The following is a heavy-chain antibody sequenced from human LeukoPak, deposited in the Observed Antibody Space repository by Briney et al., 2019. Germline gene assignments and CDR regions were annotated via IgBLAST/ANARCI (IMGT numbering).Heavy chain of an antibody. D-gene: IGHD2-15*01. CDR3: ASLREGGVAHWFDP. J-gene: IGHJ5*02. CDR1: GGSINSRSHY. CDR2: IYYSGST. Sequence: SETLSLTCIVSGGSINSRSHYWGWIRQPPGRGLEWIGNIYYSGSTYYNPSLKSRVTISIDTSKNQFSLKLSSVTATDTAVYYCASLREGGVAHWFDPWGQGTLVTVSS. V-gene: IGHV4-39*01.